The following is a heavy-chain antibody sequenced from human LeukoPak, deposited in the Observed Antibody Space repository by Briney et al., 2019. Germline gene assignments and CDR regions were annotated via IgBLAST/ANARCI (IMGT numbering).Heavy chain of an antibody. CDR2: INPSGGST. D-gene: IGHD3-9*01. CDR1: GYTFTSYY. V-gene: IGHV1-46*01. CDR3: AREGIRYFDWLSGPYFDY. Sequence: ASVKVSFKASGYTFTSYYMHWVRQAPGQGLEWMGIINPSGGSTSYAQKFQGRVTMTRDTSTSTVHMELSSLRSEDTAVYYCAREGIRYFDWLSGPYFDYWGQGTLVTVSS. J-gene: IGHJ4*02.